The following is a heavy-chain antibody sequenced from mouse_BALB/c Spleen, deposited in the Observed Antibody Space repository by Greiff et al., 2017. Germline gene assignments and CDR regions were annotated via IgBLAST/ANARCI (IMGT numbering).Heavy chain of an antibody. V-gene: IGHV1-67*01. D-gene: IGHD3-1*01. J-gene: IGHJ2*01. CDR1: SYTFTDYA. Sequence: QVQLKQSGPELVRPGVSVKISCKGSSYTFTDYAMHWVKQSHAKSLEWIGVISTYYGNTNYNQKFKGKATMTVDKSSSTAYMELARLTSEDSAVYYCAREGGSSGYVRYFDYWGQGTTLTVSS. CDR3: AREGGSSGYVRYFDY. CDR2: ISTYYGNT.